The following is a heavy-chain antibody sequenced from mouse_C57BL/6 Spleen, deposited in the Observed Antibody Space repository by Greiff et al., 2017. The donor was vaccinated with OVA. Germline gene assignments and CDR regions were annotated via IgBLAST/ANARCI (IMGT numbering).Heavy chain of an antibody. CDR3: ARGITTVVAKDFDY. CDR2: ILPGSGST. V-gene: IGHV1-9*01. D-gene: IGHD1-1*01. J-gene: IGHJ2*01. Sequence: VKLVESGAELMKPGSSVKLSCKATGYTFTGYWIEWVKQRPGHGLEWIGEILPGSGSTNYNEKFKGKATFTADTSSNTAYMQLSSLTTEDSAIYYCARGITTVVAKDFDYWGQGTTLTVSS. CDR1: GYTFTGYW.